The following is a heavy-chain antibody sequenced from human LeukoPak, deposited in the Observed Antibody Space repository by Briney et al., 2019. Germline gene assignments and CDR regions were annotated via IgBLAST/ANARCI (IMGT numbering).Heavy chain of an antibody. CDR1: GYTFTSYD. V-gene: IGHV1-2*02. D-gene: IGHD6-13*01. Sequence: ASVKVSCKASGYTFTSYDINWVRQATGQGLEWMGWINPNSGGTNYAQKFQGRVTMTRDTSFSTDYMELSRLRTDDTAVYYCARDRRAATGAIDYWGQGTLVTVSS. J-gene: IGHJ4*02. CDR2: INPNSGGT. CDR3: ARDRRAATGAIDY.